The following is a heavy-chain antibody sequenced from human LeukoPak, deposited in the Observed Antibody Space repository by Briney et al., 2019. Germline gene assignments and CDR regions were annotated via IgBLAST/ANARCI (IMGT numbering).Heavy chain of an antibody. CDR1: GGSFSGYY. V-gene: IGHV4-34*01. CDR2: INHSGST. J-gene: IGHJ5*02. Sequence: SETLSLTCAVYGGSFSGYYWSWIRQPPGKGLEWIGEINHSGSTNYNPSLKSRVTMSVDRSKNQFSLKLSSVTAADTAVYYCAKVGSLSRGRNWVDPWGQGTLDTVSS. D-gene: IGHD2-15*01. CDR3: AKVGSLSRGRNWVDP.